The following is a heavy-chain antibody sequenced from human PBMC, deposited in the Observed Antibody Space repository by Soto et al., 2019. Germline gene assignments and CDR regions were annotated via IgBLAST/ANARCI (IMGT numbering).Heavy chain of an antibody. J-gene: IGHJ5*02. CDR3: TRGGGDDSGGNHH. V-gene: IGHV5-51*01. Sequence: YWIGWVRQTPGKGLEWMGITYPGDSDTRYSPSFQGQVTISVDKSISTAYLQWSSLKASDTAIYYCTRGGGDDSGGNHHWGQGTPVTVSS. CDR2: TYPGDSDT. D-gene: IGHD4-17*01. CDR1: YW.